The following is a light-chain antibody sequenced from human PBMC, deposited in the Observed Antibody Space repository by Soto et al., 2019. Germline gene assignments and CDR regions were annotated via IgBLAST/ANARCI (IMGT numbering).Light chain of an antibody. J-gene: IGKJ3*01. CDR3: QQYGDSQFT. CDR1: QSVVNSY. CDR2: DAS. Sequence: DIVLTQSPGTLSLSPGERAILSGRASQSVVNSYLAWFQHKPCQAPSLLIHDASSRDTCIPDRFSGSGSGKDFTLTISRLEPEDLALYYCQQYGDSQFTFGPGTRVDIK. V-gene: IGKV3-20*01.